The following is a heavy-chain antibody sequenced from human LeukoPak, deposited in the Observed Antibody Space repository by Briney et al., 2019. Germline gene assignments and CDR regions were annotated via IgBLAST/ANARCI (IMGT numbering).Heavy chain of an antibody. Sequence: GGSLRLSCAASGFTFSSHSMNWVRQAPGKGLEWVSYISSDSTIIHYADSVKGRFTISRDDAKNSLYLQMNSLRAEDTAVYYCAKVPRQHDNWFDPWGQGTLVTVSS. CDR2: ISSDSTII. V-gene: IGHV3-48*01. CDR3: AKVPRQHDNWFDP. J-gene: IGHJ5*02. D-gene: IGHD6-13*01. CDR1: GFTFSSHS.